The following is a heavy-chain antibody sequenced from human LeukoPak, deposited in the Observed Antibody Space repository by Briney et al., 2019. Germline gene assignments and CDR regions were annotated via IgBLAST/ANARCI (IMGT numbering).Heavy chain of an antibody. CDR2: IYYSGST. Sequence: PSETLSLTCTVSGGSISSYYWSWVRQPPGKGLGWIGYIYYSGSTNYKPSLKSRVTISVETSKNQFSLKLRSVTAADTAVYYCASRYCSGGSCPLTRPYYYYMDVWGKGTTVTISS. CDR1: GGSISSYY. J-gene: IGHJ6*03. CDR3: ASRYCSGGSCPLTRPYYYYMDV. V-gene: IGHV4-59*01. D-gene: IGHD2-15*01.